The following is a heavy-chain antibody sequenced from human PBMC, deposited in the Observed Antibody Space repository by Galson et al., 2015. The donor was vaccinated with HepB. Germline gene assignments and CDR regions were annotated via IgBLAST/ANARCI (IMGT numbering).Heavy chain of an antibody. V-gene: IGHV4-34*01. CDR1: GGSFSGYY. D-gene: IGHD2-15*01. CDR2: TNHSGST. CDR3: ASARRLKVGVVY. Sequence: ETLSLTCAVYGGSFSGYYWSWIRQPPGKGLEWIGETNHSGSTNYNPSLKSRVTISVDTSKNQFSLKLSSVTAADTAVYYCASARRLKVGVVYWGQGTLVTVSS. J-gene: IGHJ4*02.